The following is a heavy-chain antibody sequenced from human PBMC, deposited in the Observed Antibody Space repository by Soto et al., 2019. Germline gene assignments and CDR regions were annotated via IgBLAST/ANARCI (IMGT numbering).Heavy chain of an antibody. D-gene: IGHD4-17*01. J-gene: IGHJ6*03. CDR3: AKEGDQYDYGDYGGDYYYYMDV. CDR2: ISYDGSHK. CDR1: GFTFSSYG. Sequence: QVQLVESGGGVVQPGRSLRLSCAASGFTFSSYGMHWVRQAPGKGLEWVAVISYDGSHKYYADYVKGRFTISRDNSKITLYLQMNSLRAEDTAVYYCAKEGDQYDYGDYGGDYYYYMDVWGKGTTVTVSS. V-gene: IGHV3-30*18.